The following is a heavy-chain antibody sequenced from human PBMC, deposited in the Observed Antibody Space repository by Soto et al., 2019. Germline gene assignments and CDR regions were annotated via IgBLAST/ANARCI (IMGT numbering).Heavy chain of an antibody. J-gene: IGHJ5*02. Sequence: ASVKVSCKASGYTFTSYDIDWVRQATGQGLEWMGWMNPNSGNTGYAQKFQGRVTMTTDTSTSTAYMELRSLRSDDTAVYYCARDRSGSGSYYWFDPWGQGTLVTVSS. CDR3: ARDRSGSGSYYWFDP. D-gene: IGHD3-10*01. CDR2: MNPNSGNT. V-gene: IGHV1-8*01. CDR1: GYTFTSYD.